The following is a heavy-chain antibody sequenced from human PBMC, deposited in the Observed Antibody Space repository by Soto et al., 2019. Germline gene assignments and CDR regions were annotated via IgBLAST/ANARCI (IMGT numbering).Heavy chain of an antibody. CDR1: GFTFSDYY. CDR3: ARRIAVATNYYFDY. Sequence: GGSLRLSCAASGFTFSDYYMSWIRQAPGKGLEWVSYISSSGSTIYYADSVKGRFTISRDNAKNSLYLQMNSLRAEDTAVYYCARRIAVATNYYFDYWGQGTLVTVSS. J-gene: IGHJ4*02. V-gene: IGHV3-11*01. D-gene: IGHD6-19*01. CDR2: ISSSGSTI.